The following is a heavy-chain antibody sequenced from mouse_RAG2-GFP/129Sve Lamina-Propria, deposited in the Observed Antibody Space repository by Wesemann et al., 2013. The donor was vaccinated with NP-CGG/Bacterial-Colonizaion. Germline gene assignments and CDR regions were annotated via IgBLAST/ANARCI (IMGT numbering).Heavy chain of an antibody. V-gene: IGHV14-4*01. CDR1: GFNIKDDY. CDR2: IDPENGDT. Sequence: AELVRPGASVKLSCTASGFNIKDDYMHWVKQRPEQGLEWIGWIDPENGDTEYASKFQGKATITADTSSNTAYLQLSSLTSEDTAVYYCTTPITTVVATTDVPLDYWGQGTTLTVSS. D-gene: IGHD1-1*01. CDR3: TTPITTVVATTDVPLDY. J-gene: IGHJ2*01.